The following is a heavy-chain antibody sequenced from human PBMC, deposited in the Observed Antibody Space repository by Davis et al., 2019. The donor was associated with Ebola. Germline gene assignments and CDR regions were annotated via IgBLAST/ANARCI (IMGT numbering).Heavy chain of an antibody. CDR1: GGSISKYL. D-gene: IGHD1-26*01. J-gene: IGHJ6*04. CDR2: IYYNGNT. V-gene: IGHV4-59*01. CDR3: ARDIGLELRRPYHYGLDV. Sequence: SETLSLTCTVSGGSISKYLWTWIRQAPGKGLEWIGDIYYNGNTNYNPSLKSRVTMSVDTARNQFSLKLTSVTTPDTAVYYCARDIGLELRRPYHYGLDVWGTGTTVTVSS.